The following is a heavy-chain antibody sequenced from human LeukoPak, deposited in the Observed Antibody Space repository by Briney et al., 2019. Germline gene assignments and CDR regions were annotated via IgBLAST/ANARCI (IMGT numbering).Heavy chain of an antibody. CDR2: ISAYNGNT. CDR3: ASGGDSGSNYYYYYGMDV. Sequence: ASVKVSCKASGYTFTSYGISWVRQAPGQGLEWMGWISAYNGNTNYAQKLQGRVTMTTDTSTSTAYMELRSLRSDDTAVYYCASGGDSGSNYYYYYGMDVWGQGTTVTVSS. V-gene: IGHV1-18*01. CDR1: GYTFTSYG. J-gene: IGHJ6*02. D-gene: IGHD3-10*01.